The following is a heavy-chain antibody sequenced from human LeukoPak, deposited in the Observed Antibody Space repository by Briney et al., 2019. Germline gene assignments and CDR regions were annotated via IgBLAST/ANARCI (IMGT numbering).Heavy chain of an antibody. V-gene: IGHV4-4*07. D-gene: IGHD1-26*01. CDR3: ARLHYTGTSQYYFDS. CDR2: IYSKGTT. J-gene: IGHJ4*02. CDR1: GDSVSSFY. Sequence: PWETLSLTCAVSGDSVSSFYWSWVRQSAGKGLEWIGRIYSKGTTKYNLSLKSRVTISLDQSKNQFSLYLSSVTAADTAVYYCARLHYTGTSQYYFDSWGQGFLVTVSS.